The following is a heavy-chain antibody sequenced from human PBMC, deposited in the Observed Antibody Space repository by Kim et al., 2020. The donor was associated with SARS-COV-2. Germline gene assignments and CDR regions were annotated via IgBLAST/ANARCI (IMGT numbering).Heavy chain of an antibody. D-gene: IGHD6-19*01. V-gene: IGHV5-51*01. CDR3: ARVYKQWLVLGFDY. J-gene: IGHJ4*02. Sequence: SPSFQGQVTISADKSISTAYLQWSSLKASDTAMYYCARVYKQWLVLGFDYWGQGTLVTVSS.